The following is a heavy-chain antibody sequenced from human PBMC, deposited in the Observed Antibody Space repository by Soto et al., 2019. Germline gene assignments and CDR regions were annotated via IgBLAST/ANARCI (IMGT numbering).Heavy chain of an antibody. J-gene: IGHJ4*02. V-gene: IGHV1-69*01. CDR2: FIPIFGTA. CDR1: RDTFSSSG. Sequence: QVQLEQSGAEMKKPGSSVKVSCKASRDTFSSSGFSWVRRAPGQGLEWMGGFIPIFGTANYAPNFQGRVSITADESTGMVYMDLSSLRSDDTAVYYCARSGSSYGPIFDWGQGTLVSVSS. D-gene: IGHD5-18*01. CDR3: ARSGSSYGPIFD.